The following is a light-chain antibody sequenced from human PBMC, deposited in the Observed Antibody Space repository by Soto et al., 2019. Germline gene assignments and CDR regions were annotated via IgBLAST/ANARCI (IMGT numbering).Light chain of an antibody. V-gene: IGKV3-11*01. Sequence: EVVLTQSPDTLSLSPGETATLSCKASQSVDRYVAWYQQKVGQAPRRLIYDAYNQATGVGGRFTGSGSSTDFSFTITSLEPEDFAVYYCQQRGKWPSTFGPGTKVEMK. CDR3: QQRGKWPST. J-gene: IGKJ2*02. CDR2: DAY. CDR1: QSVDRY.